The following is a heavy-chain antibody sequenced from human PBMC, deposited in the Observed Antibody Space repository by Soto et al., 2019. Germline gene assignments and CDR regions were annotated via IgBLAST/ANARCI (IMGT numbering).Heavy chain of an antibody. Sequence: GGSLRLSCAASGFTFSSYSMHWVRQAPGKGLEWVAVISYDGSNKYYADSVKGRFTISRDNSKNTLYLQMNSLRAEDTAVYYCARDVGTYYDSSGYSEGAFDIWGQGTMVTVSS. J-gene: IGHJ3*02. CDR3: ARDVGTYYDSSGYSEGAFDI. D-gene: IGHD3-22*01. CDR1: GFTFSSYS. V-gene: IGHV3-30-3*01. CDR2: ISYDGSNK.